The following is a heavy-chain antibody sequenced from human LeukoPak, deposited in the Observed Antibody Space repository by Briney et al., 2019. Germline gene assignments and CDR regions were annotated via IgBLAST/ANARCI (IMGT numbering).Heavy chain of an antibody. CDR3: ARSTVYCSGANCHNAFDI. CDR1: GYPFSRYD. D-gene: IGHD2-2*02. V-gene: IGHV1-8*03. Sequence: GASVKVSCEASGYPFSRYDLNWVRQATGQGLEWMGWMNPNSGNTGYAQKFQGRVTITRSTSISTAYMELSSLRSDDTAVYYCARSTVYCSGANCHNAFDIWGQGTMVTVSS. CDR2: MNPNSGNT. J-gene: IGHJ3*02.